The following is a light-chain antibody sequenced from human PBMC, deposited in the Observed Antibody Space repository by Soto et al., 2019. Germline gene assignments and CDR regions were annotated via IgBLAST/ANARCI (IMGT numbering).Light chain of an antibody. V-gene: IGKV3-15*01. CDR1: QSVSSN. J-gene: IGKJ1*01. CDR2: GAS. CDR3: QQYNNWT. Sequence: EIVMTQSPATLSVSPGERATLSCRASQSVSSNLAWYQQKPGQAPRLLIYGASTRATGIPARFSGSGSGTEFTLTISSLQSEGFAVYYCQQYNNWTFGQGTKVDI.